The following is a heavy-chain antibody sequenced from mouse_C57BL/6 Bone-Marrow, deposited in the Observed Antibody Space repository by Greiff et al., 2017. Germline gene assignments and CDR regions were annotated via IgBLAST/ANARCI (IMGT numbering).Heavy chain of an antibody. D-gene: IGHD2-1*01. CDR2: ISSGGSYT. Sequence: EVQLVESGGDLVKPGGSLKLSCAASGFTFSSYGMSWVRQTPDKRLEWVATISSGGSYTYYPDSVKGRFTISRDNAKNTLYLQMSSLKSEDTAMYYCARDGNYNDYAMDYWGQGTSVTVSS. V-gene: IGHV5-6*01. CDR1: GFTFSSYG. J-gene: IGHJ4*01. CDR3: ARDGNYNDYAMDY.